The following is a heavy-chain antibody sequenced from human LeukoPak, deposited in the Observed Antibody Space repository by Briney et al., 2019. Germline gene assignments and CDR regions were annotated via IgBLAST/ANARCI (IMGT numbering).Heavy chain of an antibody. Sequence: GGSLRLSCAASGFTFSTYWMTWVRQAPGEGLELVAYIKEDGSREYYVDSVKGRFTISRDNAKNSLYLQIDSLTAEDTAVYYCARDSPGYGAYVSWGQGTLVSVSS. J-gene: IGHJ1*01. CDR1: GFTFSTYW. CDR2: IKEDGSRE. CDR3: ARDSPGYGAYVS. D-gene: IGHD4/OR15-4a*01. V-gene: IGHV3-7*01.